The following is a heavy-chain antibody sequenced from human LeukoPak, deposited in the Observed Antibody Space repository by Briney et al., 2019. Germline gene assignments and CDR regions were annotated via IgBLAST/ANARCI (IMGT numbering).Heavy chain of an antibody. CDR3: ARFRKNYYDSSGYYYYYYYMDV. Sequence: GASVKVSCKASGYTFTCYGISWVRQAPGRGLEWMGWISAYNGNTNYAQKLQGRVTMTTDTTTSTAYMELRSLRSDDTAVYYCARFRKNYYDSSGYYYYYYYMDVWGKGTTVTVSS. CDR1: GYTFTCYG. V-gene: IGHV1-18*01. D-gene: IGHD3-22*01. CDR2: ISAYNGNT. J-gene: IGHJ6*03.